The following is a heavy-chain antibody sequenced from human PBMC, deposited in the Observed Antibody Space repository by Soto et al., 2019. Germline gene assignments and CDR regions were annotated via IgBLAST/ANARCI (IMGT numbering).Heavy chain of an antibody. CDR2: IWYDGSNK. J-gene: IGHJ6*02. Sequence: GGSLRLSCAASGFTFSSYGMHWVRQAPGKGLEWVAVIWYDGSNKYYADSVKGRFTISRDNSKNTLYLQMNSLRAEDTAVYYCARDLGSSSWPWGYYYYGMDVWGQGTTVTVSS. CDR1: GFTFSSYG. V-gene: IGHV3-33*01. D-gene: IGHD6-13*01. CDR3: ARDLGSSSWPWGYYYYGMDV.